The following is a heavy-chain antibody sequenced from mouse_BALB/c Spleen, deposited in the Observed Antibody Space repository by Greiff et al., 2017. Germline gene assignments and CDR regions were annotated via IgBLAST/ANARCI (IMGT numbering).Heavy chain of an antibody. Sequence: VQLQQSGTVLARPGASVKMSCTASGYTFTSYWMHWVKQRPGQGLEWIGAIYPGNSDNSYNQKFKGKAKLTAVTSTSTAYMEHSSLTNEDSAVYYCTRSGRYDDVYYAMDYWGQGTAVTVSS. CDR2: IYPGNSDN. D-gene: IGHD2-14*01. CDR3: TRSGRYDDVYYAMDY. V-gene: IGHV1-5*01. CDR1: GYTFTSYW. J-gene: IGHJ4*01.